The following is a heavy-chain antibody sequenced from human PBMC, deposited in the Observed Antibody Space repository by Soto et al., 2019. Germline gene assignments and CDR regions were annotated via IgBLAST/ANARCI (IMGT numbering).Heavy chain of an antibody. CDR3: ARVGAGIVVLPAPNYGMDV. V-gene: IGHV4-34*01. Sequence: QVQLQQWGAGLLKPSETLSLTCAVYGGSFSGYYWSWIRQPPGKGLEWIGEINHSGSTNYNPSLKSRVTTSVDTSKNPFSLNLSSVTAADTAVYYCARVGAGIVVLPAPNYGMDVWGQGTTVTVSS. CDR2: INHSGST. CDR1: GGSFSGYY. J-gene: IGHJ6*02. D-gene: IGHD2-2*01.